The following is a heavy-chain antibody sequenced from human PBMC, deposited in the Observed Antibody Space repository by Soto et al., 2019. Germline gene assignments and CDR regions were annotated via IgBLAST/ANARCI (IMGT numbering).Heavy chain of an antibody. V-gene: IGHV3-23*01. J-gene: IGHJ3*02. D-gene: IGHD3-3*01. CDR1: GFTFSSYA. Sequence: GGSLRLSCAASGFTFSSYAMSWVRQAPGKGLEWVSAISGSGGSTYYADSVKGRFTISRDNSKNTLYLQMSSLRAEDTAVYYCAKDFTIFGVVDAFDIWGQGTMVTVSS. CDR3: AKDFTIFGVVDAFDI. CDR2: ISGSGGST.